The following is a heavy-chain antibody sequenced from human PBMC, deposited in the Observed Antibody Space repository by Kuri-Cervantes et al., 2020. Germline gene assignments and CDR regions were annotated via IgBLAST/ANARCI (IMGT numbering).Heavy chain of an antibody. CDR1: GFTFSSYA. Sequence: GGSLRLSCEASGFTFSSYAMSWVRQAPGKGLEWVSAISGSGGSTYYADSVKGRFTISRDNSKNTLYLQMNSLRAEETAVYYCAGDPGNVPADIPLYYNYGMDVWGQGTTVTVSS. J-gene: IGHJ6*02. CDR2: ISGSGGST. D-gene: IGHD2-2*02. CDR3: AGDPGNVPADIPLYYNYGMDV. V-gene: IGHV3-23*01.